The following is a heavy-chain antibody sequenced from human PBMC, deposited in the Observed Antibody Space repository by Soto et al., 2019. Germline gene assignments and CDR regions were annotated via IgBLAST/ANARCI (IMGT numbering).Heavy chain of an antibody. CDR1: GGSIRSGSHY. CDR2: IYYSGST. V-gene: IGHV4-31*03. CDR3: AREGGDGIDY. D-gene: IGHD3-16*01. J-gene: IGHJ4*02. Sequence: TSETLSLTCTVSGGSIRSGSHYWSWIRQHPGKGLEWIGYIYYSGSTYYNPSLKSRITIPISTSKNQFSLKLTSVTAADTAVYYCAREGGDGIDYWGQGTLVTVSS.